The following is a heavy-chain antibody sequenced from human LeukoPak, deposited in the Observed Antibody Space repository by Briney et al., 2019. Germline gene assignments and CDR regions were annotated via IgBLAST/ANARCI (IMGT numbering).Heavy chain of an antibody. CDR2: INHSGST. Sequence: PSETLSLTCAVYGGSFSGYYWSWIRQPPGKGLEWIGEINHSGSTNYNPSLKTRVTISVDTSNHQFSLKLSSVTAAPTAVYYCARNTIIVGATTAFDIWGQGTMVTVSS. CDR3: ARNTIIVGATTAFDI. J-gene: IGHJ3*02. CDR1: GGSFSGYY. D-gene: IGHD1-26*01. V-gene: IGHV4-34*01.